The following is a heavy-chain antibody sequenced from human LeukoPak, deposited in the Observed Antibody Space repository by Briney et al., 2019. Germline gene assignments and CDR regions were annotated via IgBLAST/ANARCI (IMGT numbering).Heavy chain of an antibody. J-gene: IGHJ3*02. CDR3: IRDYNYLWGSYRPEAFDI. Sequence: GGSLRLSCTASGFTFGDYAMSWVRQAPGKGLEWVGFIRSKGYGGTTEYAASVKGRFTISRDDSKSIAYLQMNSLKTEDTAVYYRIRDYNYLWGSYRPEAFDIWGQGTMVTVSS. V-gene: IGHV3-49*04. CDR1: GFTFGDYA. CDR2: IRSKGYGGTT. D-gene: IGHD3-16*02.